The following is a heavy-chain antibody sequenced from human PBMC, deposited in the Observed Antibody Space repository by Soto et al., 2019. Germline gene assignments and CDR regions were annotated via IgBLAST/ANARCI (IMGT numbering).Heavy chain of an antibody. CDR2: INAYNSYR. CDR1: GYTFTSYG. D-gene: IGHD2-2*01. Sequence: ASVKVSCKASGYTFTSYGISLVRQAPVQVLELIVWINAYNSYRYYSQKLQGRFTFTTYTSTITFYIELMILISDYTSVYFCARDESTGPGRFDPWGQGTLVTVS. V-gene: IGHV1-18*01. J-gene: IGHJ5*02. CDR3: ARDESTGPGRFDP.